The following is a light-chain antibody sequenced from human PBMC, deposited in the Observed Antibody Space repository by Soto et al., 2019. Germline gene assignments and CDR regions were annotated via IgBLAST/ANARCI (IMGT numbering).Light chain of an antibody. V-gene: IGKV1-5*01. J-gene: IGKJ2*01. CDR1: QSISWW. CDR2: DAS. Sequence: DIQITQSPSTLSVSVGDRVTITCRASQSISWWLAWYQQKPGKGPKLLIYDASSLQSGVPSRFSGSGSGTEFTLTISSLQPDDFATYYCQQYNGDSYTFGQGTKVDIK. CDR3: QQYNGDSYT.